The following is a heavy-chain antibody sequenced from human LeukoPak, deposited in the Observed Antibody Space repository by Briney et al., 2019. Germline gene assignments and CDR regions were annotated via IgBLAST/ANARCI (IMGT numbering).Heavy chain of an antibody. V-gene: IGHV3-23*01. Sequence: GGSVRLSCAASGFTVSGNYMNWVRQAPGEGLEWVSTISGTGDTTYYADSLKGRLTISRDNSKNTLYLQMSSLRADDTAVYYCTKGGWGTVLDYWGQGTLVTVSS. CDR3: TKGGWGTVLDY. D-gene: IGHD3-10*01. CDR2: ISGTGDTT. J-gene: IGHJ4*02. CDR1: GFTVSGNY.